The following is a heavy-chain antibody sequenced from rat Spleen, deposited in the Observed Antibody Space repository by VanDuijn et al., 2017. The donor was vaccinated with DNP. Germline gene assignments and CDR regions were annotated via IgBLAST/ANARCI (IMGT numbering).Heavy chain of an antibody. Sequence: EVQLVESGGGLVQPGRSLKLSCAASGFTFSDYNMAWVRQAPTKGLEWVATISTSGGSTYYRDSVKGRFTISRDSVKTTLYLRMESLTSEDTGTYYCARRREPYWYFDFWGPGTMVTVSS. CDR3: ARRREPYWYFDF. CDR2: ISTSGGST. D-gene: IGHD1-4*01. V-gene: IGHV5S23*01. CDR1: GFTFSDYN. J-gene: IGHJ1*01.